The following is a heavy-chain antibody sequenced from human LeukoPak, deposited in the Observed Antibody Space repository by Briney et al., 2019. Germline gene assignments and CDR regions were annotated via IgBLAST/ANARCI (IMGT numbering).Heavy chain of an antibody. J-gene: IGHJ4*02. Sequence: SETLSLTCAGSGGSISSDTWWTWVRQPPGKGLGWIGEIYHRGATNYNPSLKSRVTISLDKSKNQFSLKLRSVTAADTAVYYCATRNYYDSTGYYNYWGQGTLVTVSS. CDR3: ATRNYYDSTGYYNY. D-gene: IGHD3-22*01. CDR1: GGSISSDTW. V-gene: IGHV4-4*02. CDR2: IYHRGAT.